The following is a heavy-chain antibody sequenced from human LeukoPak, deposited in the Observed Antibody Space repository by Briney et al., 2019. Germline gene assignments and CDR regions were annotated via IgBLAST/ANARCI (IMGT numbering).Heavy chain of an antibody. CDR2: MNTDGSRI. CDR1: GFIFSRYW. Sequence: GGSLRLSCAGSGFIFSRYWMHWVRQAPGKGLVWVSRMNTDGSRIDYADSVKGRFIISRDNAKNTLYLQMNSLGAEDTAVYFCSSDFTGSDDFGGQGSLVTVSS. D-gene: IGHD6-19*01. V-gene: IGHV3-74*01. J-gene: IGHJ4*02. CDR3: SSDFTGSDDF.